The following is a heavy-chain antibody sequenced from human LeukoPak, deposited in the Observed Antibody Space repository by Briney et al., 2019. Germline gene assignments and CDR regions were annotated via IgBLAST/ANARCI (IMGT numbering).Heavy chain of an antibody. J-gene: IGHJ4*02. V-gene: IGHV4-38-2*01. CDR2: IYHSGST. CDR1: GYSISSGYY. CDR3: ATVREYSSSYSY. Sequence: SETLSLTCAVSGYSISSGYYWGWIRQPPGKGLEWIGSIYHSGSTYYNPSLKSRVTISVDTSKNQFSLKLSSVTAADTAVYYCATVREYSSSYSYWGQGTLVTVSS. D-gene: IGHD6-6*01.